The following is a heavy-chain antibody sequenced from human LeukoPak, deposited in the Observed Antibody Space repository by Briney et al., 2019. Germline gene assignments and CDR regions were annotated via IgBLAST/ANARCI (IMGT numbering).Heavy chain of an antibody. D-gene: IGHD5-24*01. J-gene: IGHJ4*02. CDR2: IYYSGTA. CDR1: GGSISTGSYH. CDR3: GGYNFFPFHY. V-gene: IGHV4-39*01. Sequence: SETLSLTCTVSGGSISTGSYHWAWLRQAPGKGLEWIGTIYYSGTAYYNPSLKSRVTMSVDTSKNQFSLKLTSVTAGDTALYYCGGYNFFPFHYWGQGTLVTVSS.